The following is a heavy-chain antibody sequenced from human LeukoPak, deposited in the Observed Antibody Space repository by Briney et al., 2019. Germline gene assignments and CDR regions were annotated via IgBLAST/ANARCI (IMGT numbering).Heavy chain of an antibody. CDR1: GYSFTSYW. CDR2: IYPGDSDT. J-gene: IGHJ5*02. CDR3: ARRRGGPYSGSPLNWFDP. V-gene: IGHV5-51*01. D-gene: IGHD1-26*01. Sequence: GESLKISCKGSGYSFTSYWIGWVRQMPGKGLEWMGIIYPGDSDTRYSPSFQGQVTISADKSISTAYLQWSSLKASDTAMYYCARRRGGPYSGSPLNWFDPWGQGTLVTVSS.